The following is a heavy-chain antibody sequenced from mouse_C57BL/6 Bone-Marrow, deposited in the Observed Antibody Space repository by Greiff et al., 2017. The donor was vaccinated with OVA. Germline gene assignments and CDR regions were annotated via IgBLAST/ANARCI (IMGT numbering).Heavy chain of an antibody. CDR2: IYPGSGST. CDR1: GYTFTSYW. J-gene: IGHJ3*01. CDR3: ATQITTVVAPRFAY. D-gene: IGHD1-1*01. V-gene: IGHV1-55*01. Sequence: QVQLQQPGAELVKPGASVKMSCKASGYTFTSYWITWVKQRPGQGLEWIGDIYPGSGSTNYNEKFKSKATLTVDTSSSTAYMQLSSLTSEDSAVYYCATQITTVVAPRFAYWGQGTLVTVSA.